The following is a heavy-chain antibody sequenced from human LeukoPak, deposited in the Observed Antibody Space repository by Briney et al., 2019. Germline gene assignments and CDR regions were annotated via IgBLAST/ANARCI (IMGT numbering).Heavy chain of an antibody. Sequence: SQTLSLTCTVSGGSISSGDYYWSLIRHPPVNGLEWIGYISYSGSTYYNPSFKSRVTISVDTSKNQFSLKLSSVTAADTAVYYCAREITAAGKNWFDPWGQGTLVTVSS. V-gene: IGHV4-30-4*01. D-gene: IGHD6-13*01. CDR1: GGSISSGDYY. CDR2: ISYSGST. J-gene: IGHJ5*02. CDR3: AREITAAGKNWFDP.